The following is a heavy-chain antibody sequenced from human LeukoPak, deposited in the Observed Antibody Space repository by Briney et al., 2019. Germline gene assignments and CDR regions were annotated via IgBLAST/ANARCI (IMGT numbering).Heavy chain of an antibody. D-gene: IGHD3-22*01. CDR2: IIPILGIA. J-gene: IGHJ4*02. CDR1: VGTFSSYT. CDR3: ARGHGYDSSGYYFDY. V-gene: IGHV1-69*02. Sequence: GASVKVSCMASVGTFSSYTINWVRQAPGQGLEWMGRIIPILGIANYAQKFQGRVTITADKSTSTAYMELSSLRSEDTAVYYCARGHGYDSSGYYFDYWGQGTLVTVSS.